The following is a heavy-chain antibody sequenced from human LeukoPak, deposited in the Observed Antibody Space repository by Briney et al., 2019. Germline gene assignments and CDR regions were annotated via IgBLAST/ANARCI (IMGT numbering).Heavy chain of an antibody. Sequence: GGSLRLSCAASGFTFSSYWMSWVRQAPGKGLEWVAVISYDGNNKYYEDSVKGRFTISRDNSKNTLFLQMNSLRTEDTAVYYCAKATSGSFMDFYGLAVWGQGTTVAVSS. V-gene: IGHV3-30*18. CDR1: GFTFSSYW. CDR2: ISYDGNNK. CDR3: AKATSGSFMDFYGLAV. J-gene: IGHJ6*02. D-gene: IGHD1-26*01.